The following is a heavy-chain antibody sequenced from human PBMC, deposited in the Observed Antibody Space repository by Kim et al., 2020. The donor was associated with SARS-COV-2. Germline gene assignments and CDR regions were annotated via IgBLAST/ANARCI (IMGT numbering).Heavy chain of an antibody. J-gene: IGHJ4*02. D-gene: IGHD4-17*01. Sequence: GGSLRLSCAASGFTFSSYSMNWVRQAPGKGLEWVSSISSSSSYIYYADSVKGRFTISRDNAKNSLYLQMNSLRAEDTAVYYCARDSSYGDYVGVWGQGTLVTVSS. CDR3: ARDSSYGDYVGV. CDR2: ISSSSSYI. V-gene: IGHV3-21*01. CDR1: GFTFSSYS.